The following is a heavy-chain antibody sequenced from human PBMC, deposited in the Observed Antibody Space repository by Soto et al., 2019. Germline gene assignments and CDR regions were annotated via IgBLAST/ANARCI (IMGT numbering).Heavy chain of an antibody. D-gene: IGHD5-12*01. CDR1: GFTVSSNY. CDR3: AKQRGGYDRDFDY. CDR2: IYSGGST. J-gene: IGHJ4*02. V-gene: IGHV3-66*01. Sequence: EVQLVESGGGLVQPGGSLRLSCAASGFTVSSNYLSWVRQAPGKGLEWVSVIYSGGSTYYADSVKGRFTISRDNSKNTLYLQMNTLRVEDTAVYYCAKQRGGYDRDFDYWGQGTLATVSS.